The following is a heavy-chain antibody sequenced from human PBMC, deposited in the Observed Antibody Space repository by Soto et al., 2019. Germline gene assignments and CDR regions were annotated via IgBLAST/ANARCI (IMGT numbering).Heavy chain of an antibody. CDR3: PRDTYHFDSSDYYSFDS. V-gene: IGHV4-31*02. CDR2: IYYSGTT. Sequence: SETLSLTXTVSGGSINSVGFYWSWLRQHPGKGLEWIGYIYYSGTTYYNPSLLSRVSISIDTSKNQFSLKLSSVTAADTAVYYCPRDTYHFDSSDYYSFDSWGQGTLVTVS. CDR1: GGSINSVGFY. J-gene: IGHJ4*02. D-gene: IGHD3-22*01.